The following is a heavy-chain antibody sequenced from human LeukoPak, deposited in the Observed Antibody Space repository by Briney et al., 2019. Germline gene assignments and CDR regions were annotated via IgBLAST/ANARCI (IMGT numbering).Heavy chain of an antibody. Sequence: PSETLSLTRSVSGGSVSGYYWTWIRQPPGEGLEWIGYIYYTGTTNYNPSLKSRVTMSVDTSKNQFSLRLTSVTAADTAVYYCARARESGIQGTFDHWGQGNLVTVSS. CDR3: ARARESGIQGTFDH. V-gene: IGHV4-59*02. CDR1: GGSVSGYY. J-gene: IGHJ4*02. D-gene: IGHD1-26*01. CDR2: IYYTGTT.